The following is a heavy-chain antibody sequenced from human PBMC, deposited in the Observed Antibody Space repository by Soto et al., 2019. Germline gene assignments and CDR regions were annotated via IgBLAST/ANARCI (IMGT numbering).Heavy chain of an antibody. CDR2: IAADGLAQ. V-gene: IGHV3-30*18. Sequence: QVQLVESGGGVVQPGRSVRLSCAASGFTYSTFGMHWVRQAPGKGREWVAVIAADGLAQYYADSVKGRFTISRNNSENTLFLQMNNLGAEDTAVYYCAKRFFSPQAYWFFDLWGRGTLVTVSS. J-gene: IGHJ2*01. D-gene: IGHD3-3*01. CDR3: AKRFFSPQAYWFFDL. CDR1: GFTYSTFG.